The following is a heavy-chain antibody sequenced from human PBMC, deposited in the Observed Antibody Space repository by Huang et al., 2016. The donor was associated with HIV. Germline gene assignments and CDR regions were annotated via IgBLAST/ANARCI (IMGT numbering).Heavy chain of an antibody. CDR3: ARGQGGYYYYYMDV. V-gene: IGHV4-34*01. Sequence: QVQLQQWGAGLLRPSETLSLTCAVSGGSFSGYYGTWIRQPPGKGLEWIGEINHSESTNYNPSLKSRVTMSVDTSRNQFSLTLTSVTAADTAVYYCARGQGGYYYYYMDVWGKGTTVTVSS. CDR1: GGSFSGYY. CDR2: INHSEST. J-gene: IGHJ6*03.